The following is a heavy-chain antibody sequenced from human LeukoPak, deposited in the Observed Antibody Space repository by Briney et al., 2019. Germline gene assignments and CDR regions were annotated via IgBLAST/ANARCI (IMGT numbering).Heavy chain of an antibody. J-gene: IGHJ4*02. CDR1: GFTFSSYA. CDR2: ISYDGSNK. CDR3: ARANIGVVPAAMARLDY. Sequence: GGSLRLSCAASGFTFSSYAMHWVRQAPGKGLEWVAVISYDGSNKYYADSVKGRFTISRDNSKNTLYLQMNSLRAEDTAVYYCARANIGVVPAAMARLDYWGQGTLVTVSS. V-gene: IGHV3-30*04. D-gene: IGHD2-2*01.